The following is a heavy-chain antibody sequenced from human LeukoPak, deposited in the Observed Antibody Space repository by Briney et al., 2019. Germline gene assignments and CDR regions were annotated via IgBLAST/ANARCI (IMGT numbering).Heavy chain of an antibody. CDR2: ISSSGSTI. Sequence: GGSLRLSCAASGFTFSDYYMSWIRQAPGKGLEWVSYISSSGSTIYYADSVKGRFTISRDNSKNTLYLQMNSLRAEDTAVYYCAKGRFLEWKIDYWGQGTLVTVSS. CDR1: GFTFSDYY. D-gene: IGHD3-3*01. J-gene: IGHJ4*02. CDR3: AKGRFLEWKIDY. V-gene: IGHV3-11*04.